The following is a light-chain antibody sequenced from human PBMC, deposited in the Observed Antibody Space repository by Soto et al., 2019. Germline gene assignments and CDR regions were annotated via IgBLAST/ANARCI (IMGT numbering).Light chain of an antibody. CDR3: QQYDAPVT. V-gene: IGKV3D-15*01. CDR1: QSVSNK. J-gene: IGKJ2*01. CDR2: AAS. Sequence: MTQSPSSLSASPGERATLSCRSSQSVSNKLAWYQQKPGQAPRLLIYAASTRATGIPARFSGSGSGTEFTLTISSLQSEDVAVYFCQQYDAPVTFGQGTKLEI.